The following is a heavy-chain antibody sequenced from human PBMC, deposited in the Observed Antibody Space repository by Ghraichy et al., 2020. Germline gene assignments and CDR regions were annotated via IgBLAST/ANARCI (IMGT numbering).Heavy chain of an antibody. J-gene: IGHJ6*02. CDR1: GFTFSNAW. Sequence: GGSLRLSCAASGFTFSNAWMSWVRQAPGKGLEWVGRIKSKTDGGTTDYAAPVKGRFTISRDDSKNTLYLQMNSLKTEDTAVYYCTYLWSDYYYYYGMDVWGQGTTVTVSS. CDR3: TYLWSDYYYYYGMDV. CDR2: IKSKTDGGTT. V-gene: IGHV3-15*01. D-gene: IGHD3-3*01.